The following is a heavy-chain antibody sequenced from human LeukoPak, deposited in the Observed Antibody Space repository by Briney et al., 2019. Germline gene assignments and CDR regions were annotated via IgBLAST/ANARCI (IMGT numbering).Heavy chain of an antibody. CDR3: ARGGLSIMGY. J-gene: IGHJ4*02. CDR1: GITFSSYS. Sequence: RGSLRLSCGASGITFSSYSMNWVRQAPGKGLEWVSYISSSGSTKYYADSVKGRFTISRDNARNSLYLQMNSLRAEDTAVYFCARGGLSIMGYWGQGTLVTVSS. CDR2: ISSSGSTK. V-gene: IGHV3-48*01. D-gene: IGHD2/OR15-2a*01.